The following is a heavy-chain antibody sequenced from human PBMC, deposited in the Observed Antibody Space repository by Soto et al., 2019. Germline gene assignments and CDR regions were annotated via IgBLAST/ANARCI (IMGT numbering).Heavy chain of an antibody. Sequence: QAHLEQSGAEVKRPGASVKVSCKASGYTFSDFDINWLRQASGQGPEWRGWMNAKSGDTFFAQRFPGKFNMTWDTSLSTAYMEVGSLTSDDTAMYYCARGNPFNYAGFDVWGQGTTVAVSS. CDR3: ARGNPFNYAGFDV. CDR2: MNAKSGDT. CDR1: GYTFSDFD. V-gene: IGHV1-8*01. D-gene: IGHD3-16*01. J-gene: IGHJ6*02.